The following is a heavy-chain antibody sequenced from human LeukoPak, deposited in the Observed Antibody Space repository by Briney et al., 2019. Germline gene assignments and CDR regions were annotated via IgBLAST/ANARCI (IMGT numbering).Heavy chain of an antibody. CDR1: GYTFTSYY. J-gene: IGHJ4*02. D-gene: IGHD3-10*01. CDR3: ARGARGNPKHEDYGSGMY. V-gene: IGHV1-46*01. CDR2: INPSGGST. Sequence: GASVKVSCKASGYTFTSYYMHWVRQAPGQGLEWMGIINPSGGSTSYAQKFQGRVTMTRDTSTSTVYMELSSLRSEDTAVYYCARGARGNPKHEDYGSGMYWGQGTLVTVSS.